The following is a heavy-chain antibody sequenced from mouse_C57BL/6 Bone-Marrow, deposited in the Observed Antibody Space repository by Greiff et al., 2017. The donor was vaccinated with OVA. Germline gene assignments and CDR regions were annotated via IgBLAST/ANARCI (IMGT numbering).Heavy chain of an antibody. CDR2: LNPNNGGT. V-gene: IGHV1-26*01. CDR1: GYTFTDYY. D-gene: IGHD1-1*02. CDR3: ARERTIDAQDYFDY. J-gene: IGHJ2*01. Sequence: VQLKESGPELVKPGASVKISCKASGYTFTDYYMNWVKQSHGKSLEWIGDLNPNNGGTSYNQKFKGKATLTVDKSSSTAYMELRSLTSEDSAVYYCARERTIDAQDYFDYWGQGTTLTVSS.